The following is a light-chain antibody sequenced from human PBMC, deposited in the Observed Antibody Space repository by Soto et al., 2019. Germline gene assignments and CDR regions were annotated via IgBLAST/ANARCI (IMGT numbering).Light chain of an antibody. CDR1: SSDVGGYKY. Sequence: QSALTQPASVSWSPGQSITISCTGTSSDVGGYKYVSWYQQHPDKAPTLIIFEVSNRLSGISSLFSGSKSGNTASLSISGLQAEDEADYYCASYTSSSTSVIFGRGTKLTVL. CDR2: EVS. J-gene: IGLJ2*01. V-gene: IGLV2-14*01. CDR3: ASYTSSSTSVI.